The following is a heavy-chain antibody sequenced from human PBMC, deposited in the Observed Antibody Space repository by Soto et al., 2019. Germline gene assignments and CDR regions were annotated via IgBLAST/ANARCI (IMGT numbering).Heavy chain of an antibody. D-gene: IGHD3-22*01. CDR3: ASGMYYYDSSGYYSDAFDI. CDR1: GYTFTSYG. CDR2: ISAYNGNT. V-gene: IGHV1-18*01. Sequence: GPPVKVSCKASGYTFTSYGISWVRQAPGQGLEWMGWISAYNGNTNYAQKLQGRVTMTTDTSTSTAYMELRSLRSDDTAVYYCASGMYYYDSSGYYSDAFDIWGQGTMVTVSS. J-gene: IGHJ3*02.